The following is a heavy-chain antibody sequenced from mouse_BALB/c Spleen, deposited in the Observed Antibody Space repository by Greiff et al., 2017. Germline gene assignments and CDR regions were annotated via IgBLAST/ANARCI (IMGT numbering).Heavy chain of an antibody. CDR1: GFSLTSYG. Sequence: VKLVESGPSLVQPSQSLSITCTVSGFSLTSYGVHWVRQSPGKGLEWLGVIWRGGSTDYNAAFMSRLSITKDNSKSQVFFKMNSLQADDTAIYYCAKSTMVKAWFAYWGQGTLVTVSA. J-gene: IGHJ3*01. CDR3: AKSTMVKAWFAY. CDR2: IWRGGST. D-gene: IGHD2-2*01. V-gene: IGHV2-5-1*01.